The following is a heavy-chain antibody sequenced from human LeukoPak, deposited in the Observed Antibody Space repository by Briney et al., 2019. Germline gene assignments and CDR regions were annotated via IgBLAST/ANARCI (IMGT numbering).Heavy chain of an antibody. Sequence: SETLSLTCTVSGYSISSGYYWGWIRQPPGKGLEWIGSIYHSGSTYYNPSLKSRVTISVDTSKNQFSLKLSSVTAADTAVYYCARHALYCSSTSCYVYYYYMDVWGKGTTVTVSS. CDR3: ARHALYCSSTSCYVYYYYMDV. CDR2: IYHSGST. V-gene: IGHV4-38-2*02. D-gene: IGHD2-2*01. J-gene: IGHJ6*03. CDR1: GYSISSGYY.